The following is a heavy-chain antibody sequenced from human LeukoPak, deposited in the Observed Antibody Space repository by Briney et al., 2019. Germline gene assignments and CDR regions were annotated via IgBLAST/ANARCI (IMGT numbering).Heavy chain of an antibody. CDR1: GFTLSSYS. J-gene: IGHJ1*01. CDR3: ATKLRFLEWLLEH. D-gene: IGHD3-3*01. V-gene: IGHV3-48*01. CDR2: ISSSSSTI. Sequence: GGSLRLSCAASGFTLSSYSMNWVRQAPGKGLEWVSYISSSSSTIYYADSVKGRFTISRDNSKNTLYLQMNSLRAEDTAVYYCATKLRFLEWLLEHWGQGTLVTVSS.